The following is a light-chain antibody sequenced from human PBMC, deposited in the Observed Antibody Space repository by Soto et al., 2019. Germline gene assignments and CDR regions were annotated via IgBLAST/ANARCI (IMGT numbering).Light chain of an antibody. Sequence: DIQMTQSPSSVSASVGDTVTISCRASQELTGWVAWYQQKPGGAPKLLVFGASSLQSGVPSRFSGDSSGTDFTLTIVGLQPEDFATYFCQQADTFPWTFGQGTKVTSK. CDR2: GAS. V-gene: IGKV1-12*01. CDR3: QQADTFPWT. CDR1: QELTGW. J-gene: IGKJ1*01.